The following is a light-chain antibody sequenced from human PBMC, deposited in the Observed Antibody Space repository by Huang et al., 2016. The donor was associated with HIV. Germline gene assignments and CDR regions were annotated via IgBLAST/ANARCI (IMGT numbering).Light chain of an antibody. V-gene: IGKV3-15*01. CDR3: QQYHNCPPVT. J-gene: IGKJ1*01. CDR2: GTS. CDR1: QNLVHS. Sequence: IVMTQSPDTLSVSPGEKATLSCRAGQNLVHSLAWYQQQPGQAPKLLIYGTSNRATAVPGRFSGSGSATELTLTINGLQYDDFGVYYCQQYHNCPPVTFGQGTKVEI.